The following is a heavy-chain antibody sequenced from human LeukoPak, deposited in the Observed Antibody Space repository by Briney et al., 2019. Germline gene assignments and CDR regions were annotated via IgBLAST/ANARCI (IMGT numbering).Heavy chain of an antibody. Sequence: SETLSLTCTVSGGSITNYYWSWIRQPAGKGLEWIGRIYTRGSTNYNPSLKSRVTMSVDTSKNQFSLKLSSVTAADAAVYYCARGRYCSADICSGGDAFDIWGQGTMVSVSS. CDR3: ARGRYCSADICSGGDAFDI. D-gene: IGHD2-15*01. V-gene: IGHV4-4*07. CDR1: GGSITNYY. J-gene: IGHJ3*02. CDR2: IYTRGST.